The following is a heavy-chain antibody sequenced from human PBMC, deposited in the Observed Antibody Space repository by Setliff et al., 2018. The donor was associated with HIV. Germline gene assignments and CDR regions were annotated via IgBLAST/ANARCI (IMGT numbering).Heavy chain of an antibody. CDR2: VYHSGST. V-gene: IGHV4-39*01. Sequence: SETLSLTCTVSGASSIYYWGWIRQPPGKGLEWIGSVYHSGSTYYNPSLKSRVTISIDTSKNQFSLKLNSVTAADTGIYYCARHRSYGDYDPNWFDPWGQGTLVTVSS. J-gene: IGHJ5*02. CDR1: GASSIYY. D-gene: IGHD4-17*01. CDR3: ARHRSYGDYDPNWFDP.